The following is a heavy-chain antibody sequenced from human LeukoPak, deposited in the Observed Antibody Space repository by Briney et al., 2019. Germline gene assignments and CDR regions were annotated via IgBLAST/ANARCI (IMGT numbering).Heavy chain of an antibody. V-gene: IGHV3-66*01. J-gene: IGHJ4*02. CDR3: ARKESSIAAQGDY. Sequence: TGGSLRLSCAASGFTVSSNYMSWVRRAPGKGLEWVSVIYSGGSTYYADSVKGRFTISRDNSKNTLYLQMNSLRAEDTAVYYCARKESSIAAQGDYWGQGTLVTVSS. D-gene: IGHD6-6*01. CDR1: GFTVSSNY. CDR2: IYSGGST.